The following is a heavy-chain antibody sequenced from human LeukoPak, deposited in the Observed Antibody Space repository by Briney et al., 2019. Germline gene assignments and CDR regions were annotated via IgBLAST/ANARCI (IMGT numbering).Heavy chain of an antibody. D-gene: IGHD3-10*01. Sequence: GGSLGLSCAASGFTFSRHGMNWVRQAPGKGLEWVSFIDTTSSYIYYADSMKGRFTISRDNAKNSLYLEMNSLGAEDTAVYYCARGRSITILRGVAISDGFDMWGQGTMVIVSS. J-gene: IGHJ3*02. CDR1: GFTFSRHG. CDR3: ARGRSITILRGVAISDGFDM. CDR2: IDTTSSYI. V-gene: IGHV3-21*01.